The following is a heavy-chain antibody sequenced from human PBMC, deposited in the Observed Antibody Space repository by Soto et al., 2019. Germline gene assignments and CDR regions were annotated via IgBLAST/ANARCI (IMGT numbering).Heavy chain of an antibody. CDR3: ASHLFWSGPYYGMDV. CDR1: GYTFTSYY. D-gene: IGHD3-3*01. V-gene: IGHV1-46*01. J-gene: IGHJ6*02. CDR2: INPSGGST. Sequence: ASVKVSCKASGYTFTSYYMHWVRQAPGQGLEWMGIINPSGGSTSYAQKFQGRVTMTRDTSTSTVYMELSSLRSEDTAVYYCASHLFWSGPYYGMDVWGQGPTVTVSS.